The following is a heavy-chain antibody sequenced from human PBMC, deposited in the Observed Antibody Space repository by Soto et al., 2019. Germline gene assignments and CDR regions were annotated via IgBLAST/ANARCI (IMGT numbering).Heavy chain of an antibody. V-gene: IGHV1-18*01. CDR1: GYTFRSYS. J-gene: IGHJ5*02. CDR3: ARDLAVGWFDP. Sequence: QVQLVQSGAEVKKPGASVKVSCKTSGYTFRSYSISWVRQAPGQGLEWMGWINVYNGNKKYAQNLQGRVTMTTDTSTSTAYMALRSLRSDDTAVYYCARDLAVGWFDPWGQGTLVTVSS. CDR2: INVYNGNK. D-gene: IGHD2-2*01.